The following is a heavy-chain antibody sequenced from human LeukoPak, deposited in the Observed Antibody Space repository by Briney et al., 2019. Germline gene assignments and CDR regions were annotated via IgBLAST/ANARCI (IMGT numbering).Heavy chain of an antibody. CDR3: ARGSRITTIVVVGDLDY. Sequence: SGGSLRLSCAASGFTFSSYAMHWVRQAPGKGLEWVAVISYDGSNKYYADSVKGRFTISRDNSKNTLYLQMNSLRAEDTAVYYCARGSRITTIVVVGDLDYWGREPWSPSPQ. CDR2: ISYDGSNK. CDR1: GFTFSSYA. D-gene: IGHD3-22*01. J-gene: IGHJ4*02. V-gene: IGHV3-30-3*01.